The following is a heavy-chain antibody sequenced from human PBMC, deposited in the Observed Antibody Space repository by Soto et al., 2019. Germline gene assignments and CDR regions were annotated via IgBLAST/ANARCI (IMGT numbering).Heavy chain of an antibody. J-gene: IGHJ6*02. V-gene: IGHV3-21*01. CDR1: IFTFVSYW. CDR2: ISSSSSYI. CDR3: AREVYGMDV. Sequence: GGSLRLSCTSPIFTFVSYWMHWVRQAPGKGLEWVSSISSSSSYIYYADSVKGRFTISRDNAKNSLYLQMNSLRAEDTAVYYCAREVYGMDVWGQGTTVTVSS.